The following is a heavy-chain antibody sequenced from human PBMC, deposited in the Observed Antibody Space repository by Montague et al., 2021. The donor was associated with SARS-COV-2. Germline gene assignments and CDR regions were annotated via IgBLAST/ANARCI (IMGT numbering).Heavy chain of an antibody. CDR2: INHSGST. CDR1: GGSFSGYC. D-gene: IGHD3-10*01. CDR3: ARVRYYGSGTSLGMDV. J-gene: IGHJ6*02. Sequence: SETLSLTCAVYGGSFSGYCWSWIRQPPGKGLEWIGEINHSGSTNYNPSLKSRVTISVDTSKNQFSPKLSSVTAADTAVYYCARVRYYGSGTSLGMDVWGQGTTVTVS. V-gene: IGHV4-34*01.